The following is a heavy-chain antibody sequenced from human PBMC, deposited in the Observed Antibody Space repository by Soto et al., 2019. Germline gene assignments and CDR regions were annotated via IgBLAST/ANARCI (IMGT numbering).Heavy chain of an antibody. D-gene: IGHD3-22*01. Sequence: QLQLQESGPGLVKPSETLSLTCTVSGGSISSSSYYWGWIRQPPGKGLEWIGSIYYSGSTYYNPSLKGRVTISVDTSKDQFSLELSSVNGAGPAVYYCGRQTYYYDCSGYSALPPFGYRGQGTLVTVSS. V-gene: IGHV4-39*01. CDR2: IYYSGST. CDR1: GGSISSSSYY. CDR3: GRQTYYYDCSGYSALPPFGY. J-gene: IGHJ4*02.